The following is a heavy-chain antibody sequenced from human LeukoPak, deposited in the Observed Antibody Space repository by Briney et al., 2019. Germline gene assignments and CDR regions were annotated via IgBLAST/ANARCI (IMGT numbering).Heavy chain of an antibody. D-gene: IGHD6-25*01. CDR3: ARASRGYRNAFDI. CDR1: GGSFSGYY. V-gene: IGHV4-34*01. CDR2: INHSGST. J-gene: IGHJ3*02. Sequence: SETLSLTCAVYGGSFSGYYWSWIRQPPGKGLEWIGEINHSGSTNYNPSLKSRVTISVDTSKNQFSLKLSSVTAADTAVHYCARASRGYRNAFDIWGQGTMVTVSS.